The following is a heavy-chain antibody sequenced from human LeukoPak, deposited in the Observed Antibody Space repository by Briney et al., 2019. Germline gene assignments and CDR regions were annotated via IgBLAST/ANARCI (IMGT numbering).Heavy chain of an antibody. D-gene: IGHD6-19*01. J-gene: IGHJ6*02. V-gene: IGHV1-69*13. CDR2: IIPIFGTA. CDR1: GGTFSSYA. CDR3: ARHPGYSSGWDYYYYGMDV. Sequence: ASVKVSCKASGGTFSSYAIGWVRQAPGQGLEWMGGIIPIFGTANYAQKFQGRVTITADESTSTAYMELSSLRSEDTAVYYCARHPGYSSGWDYYYYGMDVWGQGTTATVSS.